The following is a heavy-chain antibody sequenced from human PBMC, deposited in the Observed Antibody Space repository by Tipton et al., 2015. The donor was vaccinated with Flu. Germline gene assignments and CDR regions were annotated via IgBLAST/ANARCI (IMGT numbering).Heavy chain of an antibody. V-gene: IGHV4-38-2*02. D-gene: IGHD6-19*01. CDR1: GYSISSGYY. CDR3: ARDGAVAGHFDY. Sequence: TLSLTCTVSGYSISSGYYWGWIRQPPGKGLEWIGSIYHTGTTSYNPSLKSRVVISVDTSKNQFSLKLTSVTAADTAVYYCARDGAVAGHFDYWGQGTLVTVSS. CDR2: IYHTGTT. J-gene: IGHJ4*02.